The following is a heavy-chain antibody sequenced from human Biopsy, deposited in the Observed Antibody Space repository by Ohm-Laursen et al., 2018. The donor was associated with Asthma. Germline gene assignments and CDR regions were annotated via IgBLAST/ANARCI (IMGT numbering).Heavy chain of an antibody. V-gene: IGHV1-18*01. D-gene: IGHD1-26*01. CDR3: ARAGALIVGATMGY. CDR2: ISAYNGNT. J-gene: IGHJ4*02. Sequence: SSVKVSCKASGYTFISYAIHWVRQAPGQRLEWMGWISAYNGNTNYAQKLQGRVTMTTDTSTSTAYMELRSLRSEDTAVYYCARAGALIVGATMGYWGQGTLVTVSS. CDR1: GYTFISYA.